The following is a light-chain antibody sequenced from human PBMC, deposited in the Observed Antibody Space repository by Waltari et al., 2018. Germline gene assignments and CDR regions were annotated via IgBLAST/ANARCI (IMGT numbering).Light chain of an antibody. V-gene: IGKV2-28*01. CDR1: QSLLHSNGYNY. J-gene: IGKJ1*01. CDR3: MQALQTPWT. Sequence: DIVMTQSPLSLPVTPGEPASISCRSSQSLLHSNGYNYLDWYLQKPGQSPQLLIYLGSNRASGVPDRFSGSGSGTDFTLKISRVEAEDFGVYYFMQALQTPWTFGQGTNVEIK. CDR2: LGS.